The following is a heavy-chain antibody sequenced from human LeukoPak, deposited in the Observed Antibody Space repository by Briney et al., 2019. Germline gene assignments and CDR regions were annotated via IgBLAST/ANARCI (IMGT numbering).Heavy chain of an antibody. D-gene: IGHD6-13*01. V-gene: IGHV1-69*13. CDR2: IIPIFGTA. J-gene: IGHJ6*02. Sequence: GASVKVSCKASGGTFSSYAISWVRQAPGQGLEWMGGIIPIFGTANYAQKFQGRVTITADESTSTAYMELSSLRSEDTAVYYCARADYSSSWYRPYYYYGMDVWGQGTTVTVSS. CDR1: GGTFSSYA. CDR3: ARADYSSSWYRPYYYYGMDV.